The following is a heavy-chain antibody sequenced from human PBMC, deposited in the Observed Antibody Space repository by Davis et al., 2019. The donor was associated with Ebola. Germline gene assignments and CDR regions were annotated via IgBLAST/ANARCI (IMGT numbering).Heavy chain of an antibody. V-gene: IGHV3-48*02. CDR1: GFIFSAFS. J-gene: IGHJ4*02. CDR3: AGELQIRGNVDY. D-gene: IGHD3-16*01. CDR2: INSASETI. Sequence: GESLKISCAASGFIFSAFSMTWVRQAPGKGLEWISYINSASETIYYADSVKGRFTISRDNAKNSLYLDMNRLTDEDTAVYFCAGELQIRGNVDYWGQGALVTVSS.